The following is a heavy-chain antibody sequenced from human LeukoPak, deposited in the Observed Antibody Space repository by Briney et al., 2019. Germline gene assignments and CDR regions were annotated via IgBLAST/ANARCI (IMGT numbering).Heavy chain of an antibody. CDR1: GFTFSSFG. D-gene: IGHD2-2*01. J-gene: IGHJ6*03. Sequence: GGSLRLSCAASGFTFSSFGMHWVRQAQGRGREWVTFIRYDGSNKYYADSLKGRFTITRDNAKNSLYLQMNSLRVDDTAVYYRGRGFAVVPAGLMDVWGKGTTVTVSS. CDR3: GRGFAVVPAGLMDV. CDR2: IRYDGSNK. V-gene: IGHV3-30*02.